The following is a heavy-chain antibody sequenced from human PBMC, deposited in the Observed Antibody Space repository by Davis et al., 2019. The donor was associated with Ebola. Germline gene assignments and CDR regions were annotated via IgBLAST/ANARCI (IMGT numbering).Heavy chain of an antibody. J-gene: IGHJ6*02. CDR3: ARSNV. Sequence: GESLKISCAASGFTFSSYGMHWVRQAPGKGLEWVAFIRYDGSNKYYADSVKGRFTISRDNAKNSLYLQMNSLRAEDTAVYYCARSNVWGQGTTVTVSS. CDR2: IRYDGSNK. CDR1: GFTFSSYG. D-gene: IGHD5/OR15-5a*01. V-gene: IGHV3-30*02.